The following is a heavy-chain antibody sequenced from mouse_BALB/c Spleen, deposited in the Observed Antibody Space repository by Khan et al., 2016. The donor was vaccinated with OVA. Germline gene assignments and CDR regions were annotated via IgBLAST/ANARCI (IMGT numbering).Heavy chain of an antibody. J-gene: IGHJ3*01. CDR3: TRRAYYYDSEGFAY. V-gene: IGHV5-6*01. D-gene: IGHD1-1*01. CDR2: VSTGGSYT. CDR1: GFTFSTYG. Sequence: EVQLQESGGDLVKPGGSLKLSCAASGFTFSTYGMSWVRQTPDKRLEWVATVSTGGSYTYYPDSVKGRFTISRDNAKNTLYLQMSGLKSADTAVFYGTRRAYYYDSEGFAYWGQGTLVTVSA.